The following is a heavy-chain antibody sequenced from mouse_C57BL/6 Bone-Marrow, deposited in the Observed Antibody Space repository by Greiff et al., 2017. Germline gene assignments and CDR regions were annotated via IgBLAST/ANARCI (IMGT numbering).Heavy chain of an antibody. J-gene: IGHJ3*01. V-gene: IGHV1-15*01. D-gene: IGHD2-1*01. CDR1: GYTFTDYE. CDR2: IDPETGGT. Sequence: VQLQQSGAELVRPGASVTLSCTASGYTFTDYEMHWVKQTPVHGLEWIGAIDPETGGTAYNQKFKGKAILTADKSSSTAYMERRSLTSEDSAVYYCTIYDGNPWFAYWGQGTLVTVSA. CDR3: TIYDGNPWFAY.